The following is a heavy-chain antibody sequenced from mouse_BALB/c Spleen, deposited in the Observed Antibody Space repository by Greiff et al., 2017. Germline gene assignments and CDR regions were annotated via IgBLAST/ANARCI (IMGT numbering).Heavy chain of an antibody. V-gene: IGHV14-3*02. CDR2: IDPANGNT. J-gene: IGHJ3*01. CDR1: GFNIKDTY. Sequence: EVQLQESGAELVKPGASVKLSCTASGFNIKDTYMHWVKQRPEQGLEWIGRIDPANGNTKYDPKFQGKATITADTSSNTAYLQLSSLTSEDTAVYYCARREGNYGWFAYWGQGTLVTVSA. D-gene: IGHD2-1*01. CDR3: ARREGNYGWFAY.